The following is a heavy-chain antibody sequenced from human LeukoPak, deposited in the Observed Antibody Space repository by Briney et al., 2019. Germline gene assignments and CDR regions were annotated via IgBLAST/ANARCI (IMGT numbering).Heavy chain of an antibody. CDR3: AKGRGYSGYDPRYYFDY. D-gene: IGHD5-12*01. CDR1: GFTFSSYA. Sequence: PGGSLILSCAASGFTFSSYAMSWVRQAPGKGLEWVSAISGSGGSTYYADSVKGRFTISRDNSKNTLYLRMNSLRAEDTAVYYCAKGRGYSGYDPRYYFDYWGQGTLVTVSS. V-gene: IGHV3-23*01. J-gene: IGHJ4*02. CDR2: ISGSGGST.